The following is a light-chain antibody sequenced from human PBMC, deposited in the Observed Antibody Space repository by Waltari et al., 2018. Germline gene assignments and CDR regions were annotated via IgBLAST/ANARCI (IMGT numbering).Light chain of an antibody. J-gene: IGKJ1*01. CDR1: QSVDSK. CDR3: QQYNNWPPWWT. CDR2: GAS. Sequence: EIVMTQSPATLSVSPGERATLPCRASQSVDSKLAWYQQKPGQAPRLLIYGASTRATGIPARFSGSGSGPEFTLTISSLQYEDFAVYYCQQYNNWPPWWTFGQGTKVEIK. V-gene: IGKV3-15*01.